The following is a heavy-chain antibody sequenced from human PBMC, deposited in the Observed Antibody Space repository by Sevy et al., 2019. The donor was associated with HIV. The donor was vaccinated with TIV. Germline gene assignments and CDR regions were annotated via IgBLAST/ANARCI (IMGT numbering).Heavy chain of an antibody. D-gene: IGHD3-3*01. CDR2: MSGRGGST. V-gene: IGHV3-23*01. Sequence: GGSLRLSCAASGFTFGNYAMSWVRHAPGKGLEWVSGMSGRGGSTDYADSVKGRFTISRDNSKNTLYLQMNSLRAEDTAIYYCAKDVPDQSWYDDFWSGSPCFDYWGRGTLVTVSS. J-gene: IGHJ4*02. CDR3: AKDVPDQSWYDDFWSGSPCFDY. CDR1: GFTFGNYA.